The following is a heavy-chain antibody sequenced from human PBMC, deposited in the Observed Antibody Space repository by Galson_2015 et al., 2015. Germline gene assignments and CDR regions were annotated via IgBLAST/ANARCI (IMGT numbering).Heavy chain of an antibody. V-gene: IGHV3-30*18. J-gene: IGHJ4*02. CDR2: ISYDGSNK. D-gene: IGHD3-10*01. CDR3: AKAFPYGSGALDY. CDR1: GFTFSSYG. Sequence: SMRLSCAASGFTFSSYGMHWVRQAPGKGLEWVAVISYDGSNKYYADSVKGRFTISRDNSKNTLSLQMNSLRAEDTAVYYCAKAFPYGSGALDYWGQGTLVTVSS.